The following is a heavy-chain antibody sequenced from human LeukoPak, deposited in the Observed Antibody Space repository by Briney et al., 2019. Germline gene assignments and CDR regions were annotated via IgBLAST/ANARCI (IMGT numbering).Heavy chain of an antibody. CDR2: TTFDGRNN. V-gene: IGHV3-30*04. CDR1: GFTFSLFA. D-gene: IGHD5-18*01. Sequence: GRSLRLSCAGSGFTFSLFARHWVRQSPGKALEWVAVTTFDGRNNYYADSVKGRFTLSRDSSKKTLYLQMESLRAEDTAVYYCARDFSDVDTVPPAWGQGTLVIVSS. J-gene: IGHJ1*01. CDR3: ARDFSDVDTVPPA.